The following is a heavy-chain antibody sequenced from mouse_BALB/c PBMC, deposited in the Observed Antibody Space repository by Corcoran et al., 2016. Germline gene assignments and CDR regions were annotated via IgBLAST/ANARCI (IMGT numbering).Heavy chain of an antibody. J-gene: IGHJ3*01. CDR1: GYSFTGYT. CDR2: IDPYNGGT. Sequence: EVQLQQSGPELVKPGASMKISCKASGYSFTGYTMNWVKQNHGKNFEWIGLIDPYNGGTKYNQKFKGKATLTVDKSSSTAFMDLLRLTSEDSAVDFCARGEMTGFAFGGQGTLVTGSA. V-gene: IGHV1S135*01. CDR3: ARGEMTGFAF.